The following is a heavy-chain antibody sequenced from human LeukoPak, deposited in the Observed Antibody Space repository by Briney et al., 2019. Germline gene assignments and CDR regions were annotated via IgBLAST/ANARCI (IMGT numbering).Heavy chain of an antibody. CDR3: ARSDGTGTVDY. CDR1: GFIFSNYW. Sequence: GGSLRLSGAASGFIFSNYWMSWVRLAPGKGPEWVANINQPGSETYYVDSVRGRFTVSRDNAKNSLYLQMDSLTGEDTAVYYCARSDGTGTVDYWGQGIQVTVSS. J-gene: IGHJ4*02. CDR2: INQPGSET. D-gene: IGHD1-1*01. V-gene: IGHV3-7*01.